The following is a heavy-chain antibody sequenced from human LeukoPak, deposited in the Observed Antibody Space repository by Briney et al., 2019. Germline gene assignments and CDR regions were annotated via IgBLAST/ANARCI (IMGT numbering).Heavy chain of an antibody. Sequence: PSETLSLTCTASGGSISSYYWSWIRQPPGKGLEWIGEINHSGSTNYNPSLKSRVTISVDTSKNQFSLKLSSVTAADTAVYYCARGRGDYVWGSYRNFDYWGQGTLVTVSS. CDR2: INHSGST. CDR3: ARGRGDYVWGSYRNFDY. V-gene: IGHV4-34*01. CDR1: GGSISSYY. J-gene: IGHJ4*02. D-gene: IGHD3-16*01.